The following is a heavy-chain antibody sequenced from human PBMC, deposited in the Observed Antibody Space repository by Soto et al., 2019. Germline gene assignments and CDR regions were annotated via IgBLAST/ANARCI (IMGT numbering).Heavy chain of an antibody. CDR1: GGSISSSSYY. J-gene: IGHJ5*02. CDR3: ARHLAAAAGTVGWFDP. V-gene: IGHV4-39*01. CDR2: IYYSGST. D-gene: IGHD6-13*01. Sequence: QLLESGPGLVKPSETLSLTCTVSGGSISSSSYYWGWIRQPPGKGLEWIGSIYYSGSTYYNPSLKSRVTISVDTSKNQFSLKLSSVTAADTAVYYCARHLAAAAGTVGWFDPWGQGTLVTVSS.